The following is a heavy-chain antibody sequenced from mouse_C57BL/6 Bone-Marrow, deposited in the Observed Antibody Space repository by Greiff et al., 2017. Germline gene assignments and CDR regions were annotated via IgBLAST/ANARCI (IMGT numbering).Heavy chain of an antibody. D-gene: IGHD1-1*01. J-gene: IGHJ1*03. V-gene: IGHV14-4*01. CDR1: GFNIKDDY. CDR3: TTSDYCGR. CDR2: IDPENGDT. Sequence: EVQLQQSGAELVRPGASVKLSCTASGFNIKDDYMHWVKQRPEQGLEWIGWIDPENGDTEYASKFQGKATITADTSSNTAYLQLSSLTSEDTAVYYCTTSDYCGRGGTGTTVTVSS.